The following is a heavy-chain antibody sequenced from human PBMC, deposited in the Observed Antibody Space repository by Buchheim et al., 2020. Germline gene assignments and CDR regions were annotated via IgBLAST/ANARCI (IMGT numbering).Heavy chain of an antibody. Sequence: QVQLVESGGGVVQPGRSLRLSCAASGFTFSSYAMHWVRQAPGKGLEWVAVISYDGSNKYYADSVKGRFTISRDNSKNTLYLQMNSLRAEDTAVYYCARDRRSLLYWWCMLCYYGMDVWGQGTT. J-gene: IGHJ6*02. CDR3: ARDRRSLLYWWCMLCYYGMDV. V-gene: IGHV3-30*04. CDR2: ISYDGSNK. D-gene: IGHD2-8*02. CDR1: GFTFSSYA.